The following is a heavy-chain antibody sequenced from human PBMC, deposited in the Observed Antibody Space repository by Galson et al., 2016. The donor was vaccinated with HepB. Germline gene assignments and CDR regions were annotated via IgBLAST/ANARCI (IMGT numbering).Heavy chain of an antibody. D-gene: IGHD3-10*01. CDR3: ASWGRGHFDF. J-gene: IGHJ4*02. Sequence: SLRLSCAASGFSFSDHYMNWIRQTPGGGLEWLSFITSSGKTIYYADSVKGRFTISRDNARRSLYLQMERLRAEDTALYFCASWGRGHFDFWGPGTLVTVSS. CDR1: GFSFSDHY. CDR2: ITSSGKTI. V-gene: IGHV3-11*01.